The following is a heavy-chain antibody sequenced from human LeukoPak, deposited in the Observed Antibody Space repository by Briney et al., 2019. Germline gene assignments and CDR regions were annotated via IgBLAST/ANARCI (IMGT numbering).Heavy chain of an antibody. D-gene: IGHD6-6*01. CDR3: ARGYSTSSGASIPSYYYYYYGMVV. CDR2: IIPIFGTA. J-gene: IGHJ6*02. V-gene: IGHV1-69*13. Sequence: GASVKVSCKASGGTFSSYAISWVRQAPGQGLEWMGGIIPIFGTANYAQKFQGRVTITADESTSTAYMELSSLRSEDTAVYYCARGYSTSSGASIPSYYYYYYGMVVWGQGTTVTVSS. CDR1: GGTFSSYA.